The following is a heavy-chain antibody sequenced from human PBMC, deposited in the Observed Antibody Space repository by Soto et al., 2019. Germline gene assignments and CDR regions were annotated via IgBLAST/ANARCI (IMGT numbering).Heavy chain of an antibody. CDR2: IIPIFGTA. V-gene: IGHV1-69*12. Sequence: QVQLVQSGVEVKKPGSSVKVSCKASGGTFSSYAISWVRQAPGQGREWMGVIIPIFGTADYAQKLQGRFKITADESTITVYMELSSLKYEDTAVYYCAGHSSGVPGYYYAMAVWRQGSTVTVSS. J-gene: IGHJ6*02. D-gene: IGHD3-22*01. CDR3: AGHSSGVPGYYYAMAV. CDR1: GGTFSSYA.